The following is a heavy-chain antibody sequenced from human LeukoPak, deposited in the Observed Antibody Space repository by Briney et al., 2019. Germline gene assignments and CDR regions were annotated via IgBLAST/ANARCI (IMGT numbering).Heavy chain of an antibody. CDR1: GFTFSSYA. J-gene: IGHJ4*02. CDR2: ISGSGGST. Sequence: PGGSLRLACAASGFTFSSYAMSWVRQAPGKGLEWVSAISGSGGSTYYADSVKGRFTISRDNAKNSLYLQMNSLRAEDTAVYYCARDGHSSSWYGEYYFDYWGQGTLVTVSS. CDR3: ARDGHSSSWYGEYYFDY. V-gene: IGHV3-23*01. D-gene: IGHD6-13*01.